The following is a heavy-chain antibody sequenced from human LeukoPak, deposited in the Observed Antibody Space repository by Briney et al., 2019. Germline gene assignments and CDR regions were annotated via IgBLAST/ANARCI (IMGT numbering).Heavy chain of an antibody. J-gene: IGHJ4*02. V-gene: IGHV3-53*01. D-gene: IGHD1-26*01. CDR2: IYSGGNT. CDR1: GFTVSSNY. CDR3: ARVGGSSYNY. Sequence: PGGSLGLSCAASGFTVSSNYMSWVRQAPGKGLEWVSVIYSGGNTYYADSVKGRFTISRDNSKNTLYLQMNSLRAEDTAVYYCARVGGSSYNYWGQGTLVTVSS.